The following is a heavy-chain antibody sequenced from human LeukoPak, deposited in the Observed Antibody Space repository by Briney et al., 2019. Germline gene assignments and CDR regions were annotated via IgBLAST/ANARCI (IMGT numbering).Heavy chain of an antibody. CDR3: ARIAAPGNRRLNF. CDR1: GYTFTTYD. CDR2: MNPNSGNT. Sequence: ASVKVSCEASGYTFTTYDINWVRQAAGQGLEWMGWMNPNSGNTGNAQKFQGRVTMTRNTSIITAYMELTSLTSEDTAVYFCARIAAPGNRRLNFWGQGTLVTVSS. J-gene: IGHJ4*02. D-gene: IGHD6-13*01. V-gene: IGHV1-8*01.